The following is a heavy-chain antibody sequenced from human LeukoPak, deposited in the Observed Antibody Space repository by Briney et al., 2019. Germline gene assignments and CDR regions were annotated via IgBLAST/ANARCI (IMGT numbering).Heavy chain of an antibody. D-gene: IGHD2/OR15-2a*01. V-gene: IGHV4-59*12. Sequence: PSETLSLTCTVSGGSISSYYWSWIRQPPGKGLEWIGYIYYSGSTNYNPSLKSRVTISVDTSKNQFSLKLSSVTAADTAVYYCARDKLYAVDPWGQGTLVTVSS. CDR3: ARDKLYAVDP. CDR1: GGSISSYY. J-gene: IGHJ5*02. CDR2: IYYSGST.